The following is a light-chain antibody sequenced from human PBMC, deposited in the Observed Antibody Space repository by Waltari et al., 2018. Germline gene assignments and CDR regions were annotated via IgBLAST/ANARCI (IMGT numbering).Light chain of an antibody. CDR2: GAT. Sequence: DIQMTQSPSSLSASLGDRVSLTCRASQGVTNYVAWHRQRPGKAPESLIFGATILENGVPSRFSGSGLGTDFTLTISGLQAEDSATFYCQQYYHSPPTFGQGTRL. J-gene: IGKJ5*01. V-gene: IGKV1-16*01. CDR1: QGVTNY. CDR3: QQYYHSPPT.